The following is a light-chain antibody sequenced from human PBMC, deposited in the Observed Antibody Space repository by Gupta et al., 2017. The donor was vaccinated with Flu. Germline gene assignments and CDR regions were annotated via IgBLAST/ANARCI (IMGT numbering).Light chain of an antibody. CDR1: QSISSN. CDR3: KQYQNCAPT. V-gene: IGKV3-15*01. Sequence: PATLSVSPGERATLSCRASQSISSNLDWYQQRPGQPPRRLIYDASTRGTGIPARFSGSGSGTEFTLTISSLQSEDFAVYYCKQYQNCAPTFGEGTKVEI. CDR2: DAS. J-gene: IGKJ2*01.